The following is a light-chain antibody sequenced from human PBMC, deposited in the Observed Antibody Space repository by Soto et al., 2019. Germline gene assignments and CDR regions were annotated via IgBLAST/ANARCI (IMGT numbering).Light chain of an antibody. CDR2: EVS. V-gene: IGLV2-14*01. J-gene: IGLJ1*01. CDR1: SSDVGGYNY. Sequence: QSALTQPASVSGSPGQSITISCTGTSSDVGGYNYVSWYQQHPGKAPKLMIYEVSNRPSGVSNRFSGSKSGNTASLTISGLQPDDEAEYHCTSYTGDDFTFVFGTGTKVTVL. CDR3: TSYTGDDFTFV.